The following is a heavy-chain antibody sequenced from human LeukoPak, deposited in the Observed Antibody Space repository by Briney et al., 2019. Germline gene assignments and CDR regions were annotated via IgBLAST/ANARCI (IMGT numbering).Heavy chain of an antibody. D-gene: IGHD3-3*01. CDR2: IYHSGST. CDR1: GYSISSGYY. Sequence: SETLSLTCTVSGYSISSGYYWGWIRQPPGKGLEWIGSIYHSGSTYYNPSLKSRVTISVDTSKNQFSLKLSSVTAADTAVYYCARDGPYDFWKEGPAIGWGQGTLVTVSS. J-gene: IGHJ4*02. V-gene: IGHV4-38-2*02. CDR3: ARDGPYDFWKEGPAIG.